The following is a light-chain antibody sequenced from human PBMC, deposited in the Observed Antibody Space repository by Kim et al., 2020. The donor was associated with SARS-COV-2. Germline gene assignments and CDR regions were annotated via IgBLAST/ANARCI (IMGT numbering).Light chain of an antibody. V-gene: IGKV1-39*01. CDR1: QSISNY. J-gene: IGKJ1*01. CDR2: AAS. Sequence: DIQMPQSPSSLSASVGDRVTITCRASQSISNYLNWYQQKPGKAPNLLIYAASSLQSGVPSRFSGSGSGTDFTLTISSLQPEDFATYYCQQCYSTPRTFGQGTKVDIK. CDR3: QQCYSTPRT.